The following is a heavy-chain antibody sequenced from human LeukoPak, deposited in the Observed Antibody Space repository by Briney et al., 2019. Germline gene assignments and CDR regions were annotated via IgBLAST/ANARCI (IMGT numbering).Heavy chain of an antibody. CDR3: ARLSGYYTIDY. V-gene: IGHV5-51*01. J-gene: IGHJ4*02. D-gene: IGHD3/OR15-3a*01. CDR2: IYPGDSDT. Sequence: GASLKTSCKGSGYSFTSYWIGWVRQLPGNGLEWMGIIYPGDSDTSYRPSFQGQVTISADKSLSTAYLQWSSPKASDTAMYYCARLSGYYTIDYWGQGTLVTVSS. CDR1: GYSFTSYW.